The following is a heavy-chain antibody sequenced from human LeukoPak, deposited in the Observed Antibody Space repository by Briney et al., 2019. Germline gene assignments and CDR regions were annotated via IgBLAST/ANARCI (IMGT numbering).Heavy chain of an antibody. Sequence: GASVKVSCKASGYTFTGYFIHWVRQAPGQGLEWVGWINPNSGGTNYAQKFQGRVTMTSDTSISTAYMELSRLRSDDTAVYYCARNERYDSSDYPFDYWGQGTLVTVSS. CDR3: ARNERYDSSDYPFDY. V-gene: IGHV1-2*02. CDR2: INPNSGGT. D-gene: IGHD3-22*01. CDR1: GYTFTGYF. J-gene: IGHJ4*02.